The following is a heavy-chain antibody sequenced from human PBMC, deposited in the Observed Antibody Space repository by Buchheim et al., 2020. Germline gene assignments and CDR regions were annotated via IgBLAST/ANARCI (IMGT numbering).Heavy chain of an antibody. D-gene: IGHD1-1*01. CDR2: ISSSSGIR. J-gene: IGHJ4*02. Sequence: EVQLVESGGGLVQPGGSLRLSCAASGFSFSNYGMNWVRQVPGKGLEWVSYISSSSGIRHYADSVEGRFTISRDSAQSSLYLQMNSLRVEDTAVYYCARENEALYFDYWGQGIL. V-gene: IGHV3-48*01. CDR3: ARENEALYFDY. CDR1: GFSFSNYG.